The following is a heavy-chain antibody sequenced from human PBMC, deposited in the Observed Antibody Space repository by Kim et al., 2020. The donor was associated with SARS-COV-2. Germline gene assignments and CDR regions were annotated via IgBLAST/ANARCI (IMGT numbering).Heavy chain of an antibody. J-gene: IGHJ4*02. D-gene: IGHD3-9*01. CDR3: HILTGYN. Sequence: TDGGTTDYDAHVKGRFTISRDDSKHTLYLQMNSLKTEDTDVYYCHILTGYNWGQGTLVTVSS. CDR2: TDGGTT. V-gene: IGHV3-15*01.